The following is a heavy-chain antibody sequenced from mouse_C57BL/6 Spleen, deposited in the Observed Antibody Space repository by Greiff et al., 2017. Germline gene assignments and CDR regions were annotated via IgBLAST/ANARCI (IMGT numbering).Heavy chain of an antibody. CDR3: ARDRPGFAY. V-gene: IGHV5-4*01. Sequence: EVMLVESGGGLVKPGGSLKLSCAASGFTFSSYAMSWVRQTPEKRLEWVATISDGGSYTYYPDNVKGRFTISRDNAKNNLYLQMSHLKSEDTAMYYCARDRPGFAYWGQGTLVTVSA. CDR2: ISDGGSYT. CDR1: GFTFSSYA. J-gene: IGHJ3*01.